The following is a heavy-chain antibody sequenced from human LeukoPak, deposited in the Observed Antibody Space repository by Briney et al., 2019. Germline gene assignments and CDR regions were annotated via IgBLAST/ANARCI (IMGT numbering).Heavy chain of an antibody. CDR3: ASRHQWLVPFYDS. D-gene: IGHD6-19*01. V-gene: IGHV4-39*01. CDR2: IFHNGGT. J-gene: IGHJ4*02. CDR1: GGSIRTSTYY. Sequence: SETLSLTCSVSGGSIRTSTYYWGWIRQAPGKGLEWIGTIFHNGGTYYSPSLKSRVTIYVDTSKNQFSLNLNSVTAADTAVYHCASRHQWLVPFYDSWRQGTLVTVSS.